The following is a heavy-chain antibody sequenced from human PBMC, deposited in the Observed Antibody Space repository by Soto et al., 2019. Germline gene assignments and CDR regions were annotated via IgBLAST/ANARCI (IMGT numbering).Heavy chain of an antibody. J-gene: IGHJ4*02. Sequence: SETLSLTCSVSGASIAGSSYWSWIRQPAGKGLEWIGRFSLSGTTNYSPSLRSRVTMSADVSKNQFSLRLTSVTAAHTALYYCARGMTPPGAPAWYYFDSWGQGTLVTVSS. CDR2: FSLSGTT. D-gene: IGHD2-8*02. CDR3: ARGMTPPGAPAWYYFDS. CDR1: GASIAGSSY. V-gene: IGHV4-4*07.